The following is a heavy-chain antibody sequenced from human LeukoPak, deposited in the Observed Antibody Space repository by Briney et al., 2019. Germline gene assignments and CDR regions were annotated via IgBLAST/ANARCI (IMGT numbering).Heavy chain of an antibody. D-gene: IGHD1-26*01. CDR3: ARHSGKWELRKWDYSDY. J-gene: IGHJ4*02. V-gene: IGHV4-59*08. CDR2: IYYSGSS. Sequence: SETLSLTCTVSGVSISGYYWSWLRQPPGKGLEWIGYIYYSGSSNYNPSLKSRVTMSVDTSKNQFSLKLTSVTAADTAVYYCARHSGKWELRKWDYSDYWGQGTLVTVSS. CDR1: GVSISGYY.